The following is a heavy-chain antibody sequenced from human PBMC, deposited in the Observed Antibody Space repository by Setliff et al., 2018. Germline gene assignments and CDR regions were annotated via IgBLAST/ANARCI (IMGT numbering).Heavy chain of an antibody. CDR2: INHSGGI. V-gene: IGHV4-34*01. CDR1: LGSFTGYY. Sequence: NPSETLSLTCSLELGSFTGYYWTWIRQVPGKGLEWIGGINHSGGINYNPSLKTRVTISVDTSKNQFSLTLSSVTAADTAVYYCARETTMTYYFYYMDVWGKGTTVTVSS. J-gene: IGHJ6*03. CDR3: ARETTMTYYFYYMDV. D-gene: IGHD4-17*01.